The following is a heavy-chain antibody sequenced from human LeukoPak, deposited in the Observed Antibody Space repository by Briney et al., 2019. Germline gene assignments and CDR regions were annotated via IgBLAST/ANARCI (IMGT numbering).Heavy chain of an antibody. V-gene: IGHV4-4*09. CDR1: GGSISSYY. CDR2: IYTSGST. Sequence: SETLSLTCTVSGGSISSYYWSWIRQPPGKGLEWIGYIYTSGSTNYNPSLKSRVTISVDTSKNQFSLKLSSVTAADTAVYYCARQRGGYCSSTSCYTRYYYYYMDVWGKGTTVTVSS. CDR3: ARQRGGYCSSTSCYTRYYYYYMDV. D-gene: IGHD2-2*02. J-gene: IGHJ6*03.